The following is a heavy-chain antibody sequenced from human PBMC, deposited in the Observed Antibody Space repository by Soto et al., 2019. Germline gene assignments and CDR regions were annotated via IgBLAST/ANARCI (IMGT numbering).Heavy chain of an antibody. CDR1: ESTVSRDW. V-gene: IGHV3-7*01. CDR3: SGWVGDAF. J-gene: IGHJ4*02. Sequence: EVHLVESGGGLVQTGGSLRLSCAIFESTVSRDWMNWVRQAPGKGLEWVAHINQDGSEKYYVDSVKGRFTISRDNAKNSLYLQMNSLRPADTAMYSGSGWVGDAFWCQGTLVTVSS. D-gene: IGHD1-26*01. CDR2: INQDGSEK.